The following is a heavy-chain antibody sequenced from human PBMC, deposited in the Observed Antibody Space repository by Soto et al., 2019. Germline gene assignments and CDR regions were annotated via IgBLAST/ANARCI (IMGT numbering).Heavy chain of an antibody. Sequence: QVQLVESGGGVVQPGTSLRLSCAASGFTFSRYGMHWVRQAPGQGLERVAVISYDGTKKYYGDSVKGRFTISRDNSKNTLYLQLNSLRAEDTAVYYCAKDLEMATSEHFDYWGQGTLVTVFS. CDR2: ISYDGTKK. D-gene: IGHD5-12*01. V-gene: IGHV3-30*18. J-gene: IGHJ4*02. CDR1: GFTFSRYG. CDR3: AKDLEMATSEHFDY.